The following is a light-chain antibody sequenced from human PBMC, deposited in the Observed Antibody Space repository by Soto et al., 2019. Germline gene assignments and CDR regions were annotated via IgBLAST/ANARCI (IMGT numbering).Light chain of an antibody. Sequence: QSVLTQPPSASGSPGQSVTISCAGSGSDLGGSRYVSWYQQHPGKAPKLIIHEVNKRPSGVPDRFSGSKSGNTASLTVSGLQPEDEAHYYCSSHAGSNNLIFGGGTQLTVL. CDR1: GSDLGGSRY. CDR3: SSHAGSNNLI. CDR2: EVN. V-gene: IGLV2-8*01. J-gene: IGLJ2*01.